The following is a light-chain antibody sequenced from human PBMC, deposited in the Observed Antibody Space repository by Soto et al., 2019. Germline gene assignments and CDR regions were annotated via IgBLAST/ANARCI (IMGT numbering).Light chain of an antibody. Sequence: QSVLTQPPSASGSPGQSVTISCTGTSSDVGDYNYVSWYQQHPGKAPKLMIYEVSKRPSGVPDRFSGSKSGNTASLTASGLQAEDEADYYCSSYAGSLYVFGTGTKLTVL. V-gene: IGLV2-8*01. J-gene: IGLJ1*01. CDR3: SSYAGSLYV. CDR2: EVS. CDR1: SSDVGDYNY.